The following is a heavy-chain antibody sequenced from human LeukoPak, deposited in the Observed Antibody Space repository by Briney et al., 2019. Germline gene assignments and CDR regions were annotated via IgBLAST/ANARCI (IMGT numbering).Heavy chain of an antibody. V-gene: IGHV1-2*02. CDR3: ARVPRGYCSGGSCYTPGYFQH. CDR2: INPNSCGT. D-gene: IGHD2-15*01. J-gene: IGHJ1*01. CDR1: GYTFTGYY. Sequence: ASVKVSRKASGYTFTGYYMHWVRQAPGQGLEWMGWINPNSCGTNYAQKFQGRVTMTRDTSISTAYMELSRLRSDDTAVYYCARVPRGYCSGGSCYTPGYFQHWGQGTLVTVSS.